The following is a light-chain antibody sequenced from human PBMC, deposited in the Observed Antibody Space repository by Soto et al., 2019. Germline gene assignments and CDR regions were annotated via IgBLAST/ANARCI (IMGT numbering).Light chain of an antibody. CDR1: QSVNIS. V-gene: IGKV3D-15*01. CDR3: RQYDDWLRLT. Sequence: ELVMTRSQATLSVSPGSRATLPCTAGQSVNISLAWYQQKPGQAPRLLIFGASSRATGIPARFSGSGSGTEFNLTISSLQSEDFAVYFGRQYDDWLRLTFGGGTKVEIK. CDR2: GAS. J-gene: IGKJ4*01.